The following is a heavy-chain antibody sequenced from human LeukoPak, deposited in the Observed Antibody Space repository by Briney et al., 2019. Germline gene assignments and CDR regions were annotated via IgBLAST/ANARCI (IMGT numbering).Heavy chain of an antibody. CDR2: IYSGGST. D-gene: IGHD6-13*01. J-gene: IGHJ4*02. CDR3: AGSIAAADDY. V-gene: IGHV3-53*01. Sequence: GGSLRLSCAASGFTVSSNYMNWVRQPPGKGLEWVSVIYSGGSTYYADSVKGRFTISRVNSKNTLYLQMNSLRAEDTAVYYCAGSIAAADDYWGQGTLVTVSS. CDR1: GFTVSSNY.